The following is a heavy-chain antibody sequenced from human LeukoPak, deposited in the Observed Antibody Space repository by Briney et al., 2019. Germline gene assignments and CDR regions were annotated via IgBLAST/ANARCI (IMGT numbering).Heavy chain of an antibody. D-gene: IGHD3-22*01. V-gene: IGHV4-34*01. CDR3: ARNRKRYYYDSSGYSNLFDY. CDR2: INHSGST. CDR1: GGSFSGYY. Sequence: SETLSLTCAVYGGSFSGYYWSWIRQPPGKGLEWIGEINHSGSTYYNPSLKSRVTISVDTSKNQFSLKLSSVTAADTAVYYCARNRKRYYYDSSGYSNLFDYWGQGTLVTVSS. J-gene: IGHJ4*02.